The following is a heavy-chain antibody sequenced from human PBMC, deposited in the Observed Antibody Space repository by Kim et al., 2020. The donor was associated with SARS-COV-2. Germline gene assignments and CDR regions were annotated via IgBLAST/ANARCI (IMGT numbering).Heavy chain of an antibody. J-gene: IGHJ4*02. CDR3: ARDGSGSYYPFDY. V-gene: IGHV3-21*01. D-gene: IGHD3-10*01. Sequence: YADSVQGRFTISRDNAKNSLYLQMNSLGAEDTAVYYCARDGSGSYYPFDYWGQGTLVTVSS.